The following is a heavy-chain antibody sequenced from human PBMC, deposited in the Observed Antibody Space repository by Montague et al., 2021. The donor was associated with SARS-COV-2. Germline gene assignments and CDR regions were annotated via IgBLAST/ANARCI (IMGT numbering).Heavy chain of an antibody. CDR2: INHRGST. CDR3: ARRQDYFGAGSYIFDV. V-gene: IGHV4-39*01. Sequence: SETLSLTCTVSGGSISSSSYYWAWIRQPPGKGLEWIGEINHRGSTNYNPSLKSRVTISVDTSKNQFSLKMTSVTAADTAVYYCARRQDYFGAGSYIFDVWGQGIMVTVSS. CDR1: GGSISSSSYY. D-gene: IGHD3-10*01. J-gene: IGHJ3*01.